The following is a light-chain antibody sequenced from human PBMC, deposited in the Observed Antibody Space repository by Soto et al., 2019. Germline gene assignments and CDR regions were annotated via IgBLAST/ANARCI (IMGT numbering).Light chain of an antibody. CDR2: GAS. CDR3: LQYDNWPLT. V-gene: IGKV3-15*01. CDR1: QSVSSN. Sequence: EIVMTQSPATLSVSPGERATLSCRASQSVSSNLAWYQQRPGQAPRFLIYGASTRATGIPARFSGSGSGTEFTLTISSLQSEDFAVYYCLQYDNWPLTFGGGTKVDIK. J-gene: IGKJ4*01.